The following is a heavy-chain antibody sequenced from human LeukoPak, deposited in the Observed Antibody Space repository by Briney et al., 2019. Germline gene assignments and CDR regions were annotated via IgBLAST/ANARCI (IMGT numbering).Heavy chain of an antibody. CDR1: GFTFSSYW. CDR2: IKQDGSEK. CDR3: ARDSVLYYYGSGSYYYDY. Sequence: GGSLRLSCAASGFTFSSYWMSWVRQAPGKGVEWVANIKQDGSEKYYVDSVKGRFTISRDNAKNSLYLQMNSLRAEDTAVYYCARDSVLYYYGSGSYYYDYWGQGTLVTVSS. J-gene: IGHJ4*02. D-gene: IGHD3-10*01. V-gene: IGHV3-7*01.